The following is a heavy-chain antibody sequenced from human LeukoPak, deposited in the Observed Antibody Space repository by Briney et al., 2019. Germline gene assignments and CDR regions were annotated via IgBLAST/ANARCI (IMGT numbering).Heavy chain of an antibody. J-gene: IGHJ5*02. CDR2: IRSKAYGGTT. Sequence: GGSLRLSCTASGFTFGDYAMSWFRQAPGKGLEWVGFIRSKAYGGTTEYAASVKGRFTISRDDSKSIAYLQMNSLKTEDTAVYYCTRARVAVAARAPNWFDPRGQGTLVTVSS. V-gene: IGHV3-49*03. CDR1: GFTFGDYA. CDR3: TRARVAVAARAPNWFDP. D-gene: IGHD6-13*01.